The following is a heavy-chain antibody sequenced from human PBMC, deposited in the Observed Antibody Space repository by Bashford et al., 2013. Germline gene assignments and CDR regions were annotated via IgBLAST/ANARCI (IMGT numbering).Heavy chain of an antibody. Sequence: GSLRLSCAASGFTFSSYWMHWVRQAPGKGLVWVSAISPGGSTTNYADFVKGRFTISRDNSKNTVYLQMNSLRAEDTAVYYCAREDSSTSKDTYHFDWLFTEKEEHYYYGMDVWGQRDHGHRLL. CDR3: AREDSSTSKDTYHFDWLFTEKEEHYYYGMDV. CDR2: ISPGGSTT. CDR1: GFTFSSYW. J-gene: IGHJ6*04. V-gene: IGHV3-74*01. D-gene: IGHD3-9*01.